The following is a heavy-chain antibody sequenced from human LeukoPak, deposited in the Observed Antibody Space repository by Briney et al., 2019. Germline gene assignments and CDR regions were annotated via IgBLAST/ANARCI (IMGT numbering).Heavy chain of an antibody. Sequence: GGSLRLSCATSGFTFSTFAFNWVRQAPGKGLEWVSVTSASGTITYYADSVKGRFTFSRDNSKNTVFLQMNSLRAEDTAVYYCAKLAGNFSPYYSYMDVWGKGTTVTVSS. CDR1: GFTFSTFA. V-gene: IGHV3-23*01. D-gene: IGHD6-19*01. CDR3: AKLAGNFSPYYSYMDV. CDR2: TSASGTIT. J-gene: IGHJ6*03.